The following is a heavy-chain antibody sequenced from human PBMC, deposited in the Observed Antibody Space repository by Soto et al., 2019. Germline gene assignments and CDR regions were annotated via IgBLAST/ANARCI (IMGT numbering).Heavy chain of an antibody. Sequence: ETLSLTCTVSGGSISSYYWSWIRQPPGKGLEWIGYIYYSGSTNYNPSLKSRVTISVDTSKNQFSLKLSSVTAADTAVYYCARTVVGAISLNWFDPWGQGALVTVSS. D-gene: IGHD1-26*01. CDR2: IYYSGST. J-gene: IGHJ5*02. CDR3: ARTVVGAISLNWFDP. V-gene: IGHV4-59*01. CDR1: GGSISSYY.